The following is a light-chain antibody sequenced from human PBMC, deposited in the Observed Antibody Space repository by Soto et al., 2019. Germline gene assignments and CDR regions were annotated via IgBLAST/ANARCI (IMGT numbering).Light chain of an antibody. Sequence: EIVLTQSPGTLSLSPGERATLSCRASQSVSSSYLAWYQQKPGQAPRLLIYRASSRATGIPDRFSGSGSGTDLTLTISRLEPEDFAVYYCQQYGSYWTFGQGTKVDIK. CDR1: QSVSSSY. CDR3: QQYGSYWT. CDR2: RAS. V-gene: IGKV3-20*01. J-gene: IGKJ1*01.